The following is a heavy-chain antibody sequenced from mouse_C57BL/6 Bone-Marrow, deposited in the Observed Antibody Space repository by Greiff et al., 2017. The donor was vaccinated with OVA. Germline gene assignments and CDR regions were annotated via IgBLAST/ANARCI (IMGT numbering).Heavy chain of an antibody. Sequence: QVQLKQPGAELVKPGASVKLSCKASGYTFTSYWMHWVKQRPGQGLEWIGMIHTNSGSTNYNEKFKSKATLTVDKSSSTAYMQLSSLTSEDSAVYYCAISLYYGSSFWYFDVWGTGTSVTVSS. D-gene: IGHD1-1*01. V-gene: IGHV1-64*01. CDR2: IHTNSGST. CDR1: GYTFTSYW. J-gene: IGHJ1*03. CDR3: AISLYYGSSFWYFDV.